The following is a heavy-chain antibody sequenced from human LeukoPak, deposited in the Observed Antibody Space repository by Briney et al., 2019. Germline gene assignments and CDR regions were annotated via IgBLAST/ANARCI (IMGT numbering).Heavy chain of an antibody. CDR1: VFTFSNYW. CDR3: ARKAGKMFDY. V-gene: IGHV3-7*01. Sequence: GGSLRLSCTASVFTFSNYWVTWVRQAPGEGMEWVANIKQEGREKYYVDSVTGRFTISRDNAKNLLFLQMSSLSPEDTAVYYCARKAGKMFDYWGQRTLVTAPS. D-gene: IGHD6-19*01. CDR2: IKQEGREK. J-gene: IGHJ4*02.